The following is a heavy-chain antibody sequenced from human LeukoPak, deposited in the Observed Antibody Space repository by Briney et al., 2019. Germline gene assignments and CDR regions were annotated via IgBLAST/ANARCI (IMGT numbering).Heavy chain of an antibody. CDR2: INPSGGST. CDR3: ARESERGYSYGYALDY. D-gene: IGHD5-18*01. Sequence: ASVKVSFNASGYTFTSYHMHWVRQAPGQGLEWMGIINPSGGSTSYAQKFQGRVTMTRDTSTSTVYMELSSLRSEDTAVYYCARESERGYSYGYALDYWGQGTLVTVSS. CDR1: GYTFTSYH. V-gene: IGHV1-46*01. J-gene: IGHJ4*02.